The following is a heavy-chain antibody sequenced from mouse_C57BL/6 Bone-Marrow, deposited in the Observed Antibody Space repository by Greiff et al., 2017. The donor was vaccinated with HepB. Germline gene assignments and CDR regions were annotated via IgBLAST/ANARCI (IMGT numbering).Heavy chain of an antibody. CDR2: IDPANGNT. J-gene: IGHJ4*01. Sequence: EVKLVESVAELVRPGASVKLSCTASGFNIKNTYMHWVKQRPEQGLEWIGRIDPANGNTKYAPKFQGKATITADTSSNTAYLQLSSLTSEDTAIYYCASPPYGSSYGYAMDYWGQGTSVTVSS. D-gene: IGHD1-1*01. CDR1: GFNIKNTY. CDR3: ASPPYGSSYGYAMDY. V-gene: IGHV14-3*01.